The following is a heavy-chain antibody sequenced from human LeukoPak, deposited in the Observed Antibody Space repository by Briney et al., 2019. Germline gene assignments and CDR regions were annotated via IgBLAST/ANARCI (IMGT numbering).Heavy chain of an antibody. CDR3: ASERYDFWSGFFPPVDS. D-gene: IGHD3-3*01. CDR2: IYTGGGT. Sequence: SGTLSLTCTVSGVSINSGNYYWSWIRQPAGEGLEWIGRIYTGGGTNSNPSLKSRVTISLDTSKNQFSLKLSSVTAADTAVYYCASERYDFWSGFFPPVDSWGQGTLVTVSS. J-gene: IGHJ4*02. V-gene: IGHV4-61*02. CDR1: GVSINSGNYY.